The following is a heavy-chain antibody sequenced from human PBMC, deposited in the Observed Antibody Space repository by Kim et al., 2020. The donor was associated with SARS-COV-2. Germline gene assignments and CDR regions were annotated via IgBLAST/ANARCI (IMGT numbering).Heavy chain of an antibody. Sequence: GGSLRLSCAASGFTFSTYNMNWVRQAPGKGLEWVSYISGSSPTVYYAESVKGRFTISRDNAKNSLSLQMNSLRAEDTAVYYCARDQSPGFEYWGQGTL. CDR2: ISGSSPTV. CDR3: ARDQSPGFEY. CDR1: GFTFSTYN. V-gene: IGHV3-48*04. J-gene: IGHJ4*02.